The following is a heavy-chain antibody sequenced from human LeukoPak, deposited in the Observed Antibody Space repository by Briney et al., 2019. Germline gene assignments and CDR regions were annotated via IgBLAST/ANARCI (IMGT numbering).Heavy chain of an antibody. CDR2: IYCSGST. D-gene: IGHD3-10*01. V-gene: IGHV4-59*01. Sequence: SETLSLTCTVSGGSISSYYWSWIRQPPGKGLEWIGYIYCSGSTNYNPSLKSRVTISVDTSKNQFSLKLSSVSAADTAVYYCARGRYYYGSGSYLGGPFFDYWGQGTLVTVSS. CDR1: GGSISSYY. J-gene: IGHJ4*02. CDR3: ARGRYYYGSGSYLGGPFFDY.